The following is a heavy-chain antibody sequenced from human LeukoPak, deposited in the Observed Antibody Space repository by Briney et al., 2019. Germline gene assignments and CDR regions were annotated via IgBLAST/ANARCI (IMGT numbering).Heavy chain of an antibody. J-gene: IGHJ4*02. CDR1: GYTFTDFY. V-gene: IGHV1-2*02. CDR3: AIPGITAAGTLGDDY. D-gene: IGHD6-13*01. CDR2: INPNSGGT. Sequence: ASVTVSCKASGYTFTDFYMHWVRQAPGQGLEWMGWINPNSGGTNYAPKFRGRVTMTRDTSVSTAYMELSGLRSDDTAVYYCAIPGITAAGTLGDDYWGQGTLVAVSS.